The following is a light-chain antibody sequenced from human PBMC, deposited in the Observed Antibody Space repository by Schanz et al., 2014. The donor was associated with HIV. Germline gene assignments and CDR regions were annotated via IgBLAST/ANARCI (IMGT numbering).Light chain of an antibody. V-gene: IGLV2-23*01. CDR3: CSYAGSSTFV. CDR1: SRGVGGYNL. Sequence: QSALTQPASGSGAPGQSVTISCTGTSRGVGGYNLAPWYQQHPGKAPKLLIYEGSKRPSGVSNRFSGSKSGNTASLTISGLQAEDEADYYCCSYAGSSTFVFGTGTKLTVL. J-gene: IGLJ1*01. CDR2: EGS.